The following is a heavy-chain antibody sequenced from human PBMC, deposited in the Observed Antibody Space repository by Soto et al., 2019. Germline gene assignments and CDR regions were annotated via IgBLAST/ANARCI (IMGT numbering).Heavy chain of an antibody. V-gene: IGHV2-5*02. CDR3: AHVLVVVANYGMDL. J-gene: IGHJ6*02. D-gene: IGHD2-15*01. Sequence: QITLKESGPTLVKPTQTLTLTCTFSGFSLSTSGVGVGWIRQPPGKALEWLALIYWDDDKRYSPSLTSRLTITKDTSKNHVVLTMTNMDPVDTATYYCAHVLVVVANYGMDLWGQGTTVTVSS. CDR2: IYWDDDK. CDR1: GFSLSTSGVG.